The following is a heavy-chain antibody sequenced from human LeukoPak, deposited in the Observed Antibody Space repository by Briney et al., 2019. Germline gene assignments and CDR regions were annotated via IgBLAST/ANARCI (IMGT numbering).Heavy chain of an antibody. Sequence: GGSLRLSCAASGFTFSDYYMSWIRQAPGKGLEWVSSISTSSSYIYYAGSLKGRFTISRDNAKTSLYLQMNSLRAEDMAFYYCAKDLGPLTYYYDSSGYSGAFDSWGQGTLVTVSS. J-gene: IGHJ4*02. D-gene: IGHD3-22*01. CDR1: GFTFSDYY. V-gene: IGHV3-11*05. CDR3: AKDLGPLTYYYDSSGYSGAFDS. CDR2: ISTSSSYI.